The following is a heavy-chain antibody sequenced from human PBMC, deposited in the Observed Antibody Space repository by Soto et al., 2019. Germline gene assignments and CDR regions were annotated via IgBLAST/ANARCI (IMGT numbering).Heavy chain of an antibody. V-gene: IGHV3-49*03. Sequence: GGSLRLSCTASGFTLGDYAMSWFRQAPGKGLEWVGFIRSKLYGGTAEYAASGKGRFTISRDDSKSIAYLQMNSLKTEDTAVYYCTRGVYSPRFGTMFFHYWGQGTLVTVSS. CDR3: TRGVYSPRFGTMFFHY. CDR2: IRSKLYGGTA. CDR1: GFTLGDYA. D-gene: IGHD1-1*01. J-gene: IGHJ4*02.